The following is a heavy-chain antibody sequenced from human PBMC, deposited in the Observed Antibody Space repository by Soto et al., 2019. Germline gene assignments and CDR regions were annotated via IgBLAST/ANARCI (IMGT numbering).Heavy chain of an antibody. CDR1: GYTLPSYS. Sequence: GAPVKVSFKASGYTLPSYSIHLVRQAPGQRPEWMGWINAGNGNTKYSQKFQGRVTITRDTSASTAYMELSSLRSEDTAVYYCARREWLYSSGWYAGWFDPWGQGTLVTVSS. D-gene: IGHD6-19*01. J-gene: IGHJ5*02. CDR2: INAGNGNT. CDR3: ARREWLYSSGWYAGWFDP. V-gene: IGHV1-3*01.